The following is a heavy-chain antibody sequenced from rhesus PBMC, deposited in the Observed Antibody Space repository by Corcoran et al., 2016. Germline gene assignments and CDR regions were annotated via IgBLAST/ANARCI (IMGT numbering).Heavy chain of an antibody. CDR3: ATGGGVDY. CDR1: GYTFTDYY. J-gene: IGHJ4*01. V-gene: IGHV1-111*01. D-gene: IGHD2-39*02. Sequence: EVQLVQSGAEVKKPGASVKISCKASGYTFTDYYLHWVRQAPGKGREWMVRGDPKDGQSDYSTKFQDRVTITRDTSTDTAYMELSSLRSEDTAVYYCATGGGVDYWGQGVLVTVSS. CDR2: GDPKDGQS.